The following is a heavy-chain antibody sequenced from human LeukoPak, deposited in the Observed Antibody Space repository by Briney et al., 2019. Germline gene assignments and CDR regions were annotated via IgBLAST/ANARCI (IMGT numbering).Heavy chain of an antibody. CDR2: ISGSGGST. D-gene: IGHD3-16*01. J-gene: IGHJ6*02. Sequence: SGGSLRLSCAASGFTLSSYAMSWVRQAPGKGLEWVSVISGSGGSTYYAVSVKGRFTISKDNFKNTLYLQMNSLRAEDTAVYYCAKGVITYYDYDGMDVWGQGTTVTVSS. CDR1: GFTLSSYA. CDR3: AKGVITYYDYDGMDV. V-gene: IGHV3-23*01.